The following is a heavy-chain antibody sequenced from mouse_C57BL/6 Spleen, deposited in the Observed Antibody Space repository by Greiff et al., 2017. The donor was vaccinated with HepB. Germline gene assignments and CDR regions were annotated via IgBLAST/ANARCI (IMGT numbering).Heavy chain of an antibody. D-gene: IGHD1-1*01. CDR2: IDPSDSYT. J-gene: IGHJ3*01. CDR1: GYTFTSYW. V-gene: IGHV1-69*01. Sequence: QVQLQQPGAELVMPGASVKLSCKASGYTFTSYWMHWVKQRPGQGLEWIGEIDPSDSYTNYNQKFKGKSTLTVDKSSSTAYMQLSSLTSEDSAVYYCARNYYGSSYALFAYWGKGTLVTGS. CDR3: ARNYYGSSYALFAY.